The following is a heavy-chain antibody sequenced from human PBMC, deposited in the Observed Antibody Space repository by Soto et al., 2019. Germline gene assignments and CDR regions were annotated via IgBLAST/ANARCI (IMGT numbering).Heavy chain of an antibody. J-gene: IGHJ2*01. V-gene: IGHV4-59*01. CDR1: GGSIRDYY. CDR2: IYYTGTT. Sequence: PSETLSLTCAVSGGSIRDYYWGWIRQSPGKGLEWIGYIYYTGTTKYNPSLKSRVTISVDSSKNQFSLKLSSVTAADTAVYYCASGGSSGWSRYFDLWGRGTLVTVSS. D-gene: IGHD6-19*01. CDR3: ASGGSSGWSRYFDL.